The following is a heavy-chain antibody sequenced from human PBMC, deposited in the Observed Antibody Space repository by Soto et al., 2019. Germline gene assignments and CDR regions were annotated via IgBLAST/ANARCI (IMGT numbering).Heavy chain of an antibody. CDR1: GGSISSYY. J-gene: IGHJ4*02. Sequence: NPSETLSLTCTVSGGSISSYYWSWIRQPPGKGLEWIGYIYYSGSTNYNPSLKSRVTISVDTSKNQFSLKLSSVTAADTAVYYCASIPPDWLLTNEKSYFDYWGQGTLVTVSS. CDR2: IYYSGST. V-gene: IGHV4-59*01. CDR3: ASIPPDWLLTNEKSYFDY. D-gene: IGHD3-9*01.